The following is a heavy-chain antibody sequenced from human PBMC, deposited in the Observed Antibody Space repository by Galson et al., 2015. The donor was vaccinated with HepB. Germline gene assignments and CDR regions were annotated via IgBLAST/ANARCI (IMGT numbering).Heavy chain of an antibody. CDR2: ISAYNGNT. CDR3: ARTAVFDSEYFQH. J-gene: IGHJ1*01. Sequence: SVKVSCKASGYTFTRYGISWLRQAPGQGLEWMGRISAYNGNTNYAQKPQGRVTMTTDTSTSTAYMELRSLRSDDTAVYYCARTAVFDSEYFQHWGQGTLVTVSS. D-gene: IGHD3-3*01. CDR1: GYTFTRYG. V-gene: IGHV1-18*04.